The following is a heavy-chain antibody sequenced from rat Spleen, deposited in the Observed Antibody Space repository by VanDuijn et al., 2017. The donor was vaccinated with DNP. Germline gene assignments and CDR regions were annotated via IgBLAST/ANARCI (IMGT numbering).Heavy chain of an antibody. CDR1: GFTFSDYY. D-gene: IGHD1-12*02. J-gene: IGHJ4*01. V-gene: IGHV5-29*01. CDR2: ISYDGSST. CDR3: AKDTYYDGSYYGVMNA. Sequence: EVQLVESDGGLVQPGRSLKLSCAASGFTFSDYYMAWVRQAPTKGLEWVATISYDGSSTYYRDSVKGRFTISRDNAKSTLYLQMDSLRSEDTATYYCAKDTYYDGSYYGVMNAWGQGASVTVSS.